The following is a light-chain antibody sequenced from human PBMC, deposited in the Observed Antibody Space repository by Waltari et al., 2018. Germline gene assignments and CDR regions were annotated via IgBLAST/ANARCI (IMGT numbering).Light chain of an antibody. CDR1: QSISSW. Sequence: DIQMTQSPSTLSASVGDRVTITCRASQSISSWLALYQQKPGKAPDLLIYKASSLESGVPSRFSGSGSGTEFTLTISSLQPDDFTTYYCQQYNSYSSWTFGQGTKVEIK. CDR2: KAS. CDR3: QQYNSYSSWT. V-gene: IGKV1-5*03. J-gene: IGKJ1*01.